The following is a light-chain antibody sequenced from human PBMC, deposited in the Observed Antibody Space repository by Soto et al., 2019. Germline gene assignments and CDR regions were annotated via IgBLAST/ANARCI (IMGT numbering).Light chain of an antibody. V-gene: IGKV3D-15*01. CDR2: GAS. J-gene: IGKJ4*01. Sequence: EVLMTQSPATLSVSPGERATLSCRASESISSNLAWYQQKVGQAPRLLIYGASIRATGIPARFSGSGSGTEFTLTISSLQSEDFAVYFCQQYTNWPPLTFGGGTKVEIK. CDR3: QQYTNWPPLT. CDR1: ESISSN.